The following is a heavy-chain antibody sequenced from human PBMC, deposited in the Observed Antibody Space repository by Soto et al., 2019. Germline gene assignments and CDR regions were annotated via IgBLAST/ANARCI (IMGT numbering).Heavy chain of an antibody. Sequence: QVQLQESGPGLVKPSQTLSLTCTVSGGSISSGGYYWSSIRQHPGKGLEWIGYIYYSGSTYYNPSPKHRLXXXGXXSKHPFSPTLRSVTAADTAVDDGAGWSQLEPRFDYWGQGTLVTVSS. D-gene: IGHD1-1*01. CDR2: IYYSGST. J-gene: IGHJ4*02. CDR1: GGSISSGGYY. CDR3: AGWSQLEPRFDY. V-gene: IGHV4-31*03.